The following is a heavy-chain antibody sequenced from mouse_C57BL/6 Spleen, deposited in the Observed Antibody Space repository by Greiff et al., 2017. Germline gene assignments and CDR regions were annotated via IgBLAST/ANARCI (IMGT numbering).Heavy chain of an antibody. D-gene: IGHD2-4*01. CDR2: INPNYGTT. V-gene: IGHV1-39*01. Sequence: EVQLQESGPELVQPGASVKISCKASGYSFTDYNMNWVKQSNGKSLEWIGVINPNYGTTSYNQKFKGKAPLTVDQPSSTAYMHLNSLTSEDSAIYYCAREEGLRRGGWFAYWCQGTLVTVSA. CDR3: AREEGLRRGGWFAY. CDR1: GYSFTDYN. J-gene: IGHJ3*01.